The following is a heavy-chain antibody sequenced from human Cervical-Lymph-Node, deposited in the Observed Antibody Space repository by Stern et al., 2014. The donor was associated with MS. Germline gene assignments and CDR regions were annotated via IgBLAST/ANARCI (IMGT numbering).Heavy chain of an antibody. CDR1: GFTFDDYD. J-gene: IGHJ6*02. D-gene: IGHD6-19*01. CDR3: AKDIRVYSSGWFSGMDV. CDR2: ISWSSGSI. Sequence: EVQLVESGGDLVQPGRSLRLSCAASGFTFDDYDMHWVRHAPGKGLEWVGTISWSSGSIGYADSVKGRFTISRDNAKNSLYLQMNNLRTEDTALYYCAKDIRVYSSGWFSGMDVWGQGTTVTVSS. V-gene: IGHV3-9*01.